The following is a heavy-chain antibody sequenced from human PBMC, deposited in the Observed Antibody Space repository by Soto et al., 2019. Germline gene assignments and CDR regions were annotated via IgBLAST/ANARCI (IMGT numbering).Heavy chain of an antibody. Sequence: SETLSLTCTVSGGSISSGGYYWSWIRQHPGKGLEWIGCIYYSGSTYYNPSLKSQITISVDTSKNQFSLKLSSVTAADMAVYYCARGDYYDSSGYYPFDYWGQGTLVTVSS. V-gene: IGHV4-31*01. J-gene: IGHJ4*02. CDR1: GGSISSGGYY. CDR2: IYYSGST. D-gene: IGHD3-22*01. CDR3: ARGDYYDSSGYYPFDY.